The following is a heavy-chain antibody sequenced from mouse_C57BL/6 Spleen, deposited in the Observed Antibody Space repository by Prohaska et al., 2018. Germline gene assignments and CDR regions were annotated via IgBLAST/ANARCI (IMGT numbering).Heavy chain of an antibody. V-gene: IGHV11-2*01. CDR1: GFTFSGFW. CDR3: MRYGSSYRYFDV. J-gene: IGHJ1*03. CDR2: INSDGSAI. Sequence: GLSCEGSGFTFSGFWMSWVRQTPGKTLEWIGDINSDGSAINYAPSIKDRFTIFRDNDKSTLYLQMSNVRSEDTATYFCMRYGSSYRYFDVWGTGTTVTVSS. D-gene: IGHD1-1*01.